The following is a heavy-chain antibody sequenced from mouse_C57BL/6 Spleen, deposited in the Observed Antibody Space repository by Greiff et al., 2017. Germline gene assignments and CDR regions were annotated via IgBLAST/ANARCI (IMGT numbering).Heavy chain of an antibody. J-gene: IGHJ2*01. CDR1: GYTFTSYW. CDR3: ARGLTTVDDY. D-gene: IGHD1-1*01. CDR2: IDPSDSYT. Sequence: QVQLKQPGAELVKPGASVKLSCKASGYTFTSYWMQWVKQRPGQGLEWIGEIDPSDSYTNYNQKFKGKATLTVDTSSSTAYMQHSSLTSEDSAVYYCARGLTTVDDYWGQGTTLTVSS. V-gene: IGHV1-50*01.